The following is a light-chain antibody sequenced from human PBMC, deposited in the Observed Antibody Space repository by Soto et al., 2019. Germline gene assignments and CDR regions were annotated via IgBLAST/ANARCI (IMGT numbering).Light chain of an antibody. CDR2: GAS. V-gene: IGKV3-20*01. J-gene: IGKJ1*01. CDR3: QQCDRSPWT. CDR1: QTINSNY. Sequence: ENVMTQSPGTLSLSPGERATLSCRASQTINSNYLVWFQQKPGQAPRLLIYGASSRATGIPDRFSGSGSGTYFTLTISSLEPEDFAVYYCQQCDRSPWTFGQGTKVEIK.